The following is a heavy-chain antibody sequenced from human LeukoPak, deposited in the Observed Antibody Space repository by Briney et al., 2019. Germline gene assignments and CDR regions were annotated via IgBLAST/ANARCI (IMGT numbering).Heavy chain of an antibody. Sequence: SETLSLTCTVSGGSISNYYWSWIRQPPGKGLEWIGYIYYSGSTNYNPSLKSRVTISVDTSKNQFSLKLSSVTAADTAVYYCARGGTYNDILSFDPWGQGTLVTVSS. D-gene: IGHD3-9*01. J-gene: IGHJ5*02. V-gene: IGHV4-59*01. CDR3: ARGGTYNDILSFDP. CDR2: IYYSGST. CDR1: GGSISNYY.